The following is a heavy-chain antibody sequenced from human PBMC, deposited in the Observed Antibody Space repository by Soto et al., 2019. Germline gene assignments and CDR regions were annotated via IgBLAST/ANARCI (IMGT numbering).Heavy chain of an antibody. Sequence: QERLVQSGAEVKKPGASVKVSCKASGYTFTNYYIHWVRQAPGQGLEWMGVIKPSGGSTTYAQNFQGRVTMTRDTSTTTDYMELRSLRSEDTAIYYCAREATNYSGMDVWGQGTTVTVSS. CDR2: IKPSGGST. J-gene: IGHJ6*02. CDR1: GYTFTNYY. V-gene: IGHV1-46*01. CDR3: AREATNYSGMDV.